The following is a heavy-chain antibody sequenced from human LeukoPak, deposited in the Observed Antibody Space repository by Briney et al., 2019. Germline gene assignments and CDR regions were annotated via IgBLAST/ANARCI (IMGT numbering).Heavy chain of an antibody. D-gene: IGHD2-21*02. V-gene: IGHV3-33*01. CDR3: ARDILAYCGGDCYPAFGY. CDR1: GFTFSSYG. CDR2: IGYDGSNK. J-gene: IGHJ4*02. Sequence: GGSLRLSCAASGFTFSSYGMHWVRQAPGKGLEWVAVIGYDGSNKYYADSVKGRFTISRDNSKNTLYLQMNSLRAEDTAVYYCARDILAYCGGDCYPAFGYWGQGTLVTVSS.